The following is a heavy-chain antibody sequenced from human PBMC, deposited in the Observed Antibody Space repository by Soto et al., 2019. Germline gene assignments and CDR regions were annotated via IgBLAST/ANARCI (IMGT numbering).Heavy chain of an antibody. V-gene: IGHV1-8*01. Sequence: QVQLVQSGAEVKKPGASVKVSCKASGYTFTSYDINWVRQATGQGLEWMGWMNPNSGNTGYAQKFQGRVTMTRNTSVSTAYVELSSLRSEDRALDYCAREKSGYYDYWGQGSLVTVSS. CDR1: GYTFTSYD. J-gene: IGHJ4*02. CDR3: AREKSGYYDY. D-gene: IGHD3-3*01. CDR2: MNPNSGNT.